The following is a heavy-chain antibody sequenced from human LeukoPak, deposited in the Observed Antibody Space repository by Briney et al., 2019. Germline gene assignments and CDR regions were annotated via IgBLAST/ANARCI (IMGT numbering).Heavy chain of an antibody. Sequence: SETLSLTCSVSGGSIRSYYWTWIRQPPGKGLEWIGNIYHTGSTNYNPSLKSRVTISVDTSKNQFSLKLSSVTAADTAVYYCARRDSYSSGYYYFDYWGQGTLVTVSS. CDR1: GGSIRSYY. V-gene: IGHV4-59*08. J-gene: IGHJ4*02. CDR3: ARRDSYSSGYYYFDY. D-gene: IGHD3-22*01. CDR2: IYHTGST.